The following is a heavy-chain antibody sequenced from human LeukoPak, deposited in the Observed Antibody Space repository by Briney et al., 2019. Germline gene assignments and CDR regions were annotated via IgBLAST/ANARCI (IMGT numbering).Heavy chain of an antibody. CDR3: ATKGTPYYYGSGMSFYNWFDP. D-gene: IGHD3-10*01. CDR2: ISGSGGST. J-gene: IGHJ5*02. V-gene: IGHV3-23*01. CDR1: GFTFSSYA. Sequence: GGSLRLSCAASGFTFSSYAISWVRQAPGKGLEWVSAISGSGGSTYYADSVKGRFTISRDNAKNTLYLQMNSLRAEDTAVYYCATKGTPYYYGSGMSFYNWFDPWGQGTLVTVSS.